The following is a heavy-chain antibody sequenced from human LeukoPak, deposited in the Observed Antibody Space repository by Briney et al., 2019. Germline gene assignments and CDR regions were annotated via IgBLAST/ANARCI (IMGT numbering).Heavy chain of an antibody. Sequence: GGSLRLSCAASGYIFSDYYLSWFRQAPGKGLEWVSRISRDGSYTKNADSVKGRFTISRDNARNTVYLQMNSLRAEDTAVYYCARVRPSSYDSSGYYSRRDAFDIWGQGTMVTVSS. CDR1: GYIFSDYY. D-gene: IGHD3-22*01. CDR2: ISRDGSYT. J-gene: IGHJ3*02. CDR3: ARVRPSSYDSSGYYSRRDAFDI. V-gene: IGHV3-11*06.